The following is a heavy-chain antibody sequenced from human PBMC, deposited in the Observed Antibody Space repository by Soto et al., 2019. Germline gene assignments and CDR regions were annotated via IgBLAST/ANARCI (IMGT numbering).Heavy chain of an antibody. V-gene: IGHV3-33*01. J-gene: IGHJ3*02. CDR2: IWFDGSKK. D-gene: IGHD2-21*02. Sequence: GGSLRLSCAASGFTFSNYGMHWVRQAPGKGLEWVAVIWFDGSKKFYIDSVKGRFTISRDNSKNTLYLQMNSLRAEDTAVHHCARFNGGNSAGSFDIWGQGTMVTVSS. CDR1: GFTFSNYG. CDR3: ARFNGGNSAGSFDI.